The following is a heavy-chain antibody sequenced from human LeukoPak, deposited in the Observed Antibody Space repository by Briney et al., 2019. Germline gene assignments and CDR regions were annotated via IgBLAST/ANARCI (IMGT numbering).Heavy chain of an antibody. Sequence: ASVKVSCKASGYTFTNYAMHWVRQAPGQRLEWIGWINVGNGNTKYSQKFQGRVTITRDTSASTAYMELSSLRSEDTAVYYCARVPYYSYGRDYWGQGTLVTVSS. CDR3: ARVPYYSYGRDY. CDR2: INVGNGNT. D-gene: IGHD5-18*01. CDR1: GYTFTNYA. J-gene: IGHJ4*02. V-gene: IGHV1-3*01.